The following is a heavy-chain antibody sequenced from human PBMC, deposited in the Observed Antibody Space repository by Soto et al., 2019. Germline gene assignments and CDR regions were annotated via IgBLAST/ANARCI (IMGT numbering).Heavy chain of an antibody. V-gene: IGHV3-7*01. CDR1: GFTFSSYW. D-gene: IGHD3-22*01. J-gene: IGHJ4*02. CDR2: IKQDGSEN. CDR3: ARVWSGPLIRLFYYFDY. Sequence: PGGSLRLSCAASGFTFSSYWMSWVRQAPGKGLEWVANIKQDGSENYYVDSVKGRFTISRDNAKNSLYLQMNSLRAEDTAVYYCARVWSGPLIRLFYYFDYWGQGTLGTVSS.